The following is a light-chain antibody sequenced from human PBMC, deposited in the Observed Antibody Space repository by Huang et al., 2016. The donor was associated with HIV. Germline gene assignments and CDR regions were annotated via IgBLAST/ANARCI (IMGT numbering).Light chain of an antibody. CDR2: DAS. V-gene: IGKV3-11*01. J-gene: IGKJ2*01. CDR1: QSVSNY. Sequence: PGERAPLSCKASQSVSNYLAWYKQKPGQPPRLLIYDASNRATGIPARFSGSGFGTDFTLTISSLEPEDFAVYYCQQRSNWPPNTFGQGTKLEIK. CDR3: QQRSNWPPNT.